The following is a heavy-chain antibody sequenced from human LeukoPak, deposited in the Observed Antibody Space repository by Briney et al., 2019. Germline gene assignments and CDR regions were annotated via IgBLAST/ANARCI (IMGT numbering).Heavy chain of an antibody. CDR1: GFTFSSYG. J-gene: IGHJ4*02. Sequence: GGSLRLSCAASGFTFSSYGMHWVRQAPGKGLEWVAVISCDGSNKYYADSVKGRFTISRDNAKNSLYLQMNSLRAEDTAVYYCARDNYCSSTSCYLGTLDYWGQGTLVTVSS. CDR2: ISCDGSNK. CDR3: ARDNYCSSTSCYLGTLDY. V-gene: IGHV3-30*03. D-gene: IGHD2-2*01.